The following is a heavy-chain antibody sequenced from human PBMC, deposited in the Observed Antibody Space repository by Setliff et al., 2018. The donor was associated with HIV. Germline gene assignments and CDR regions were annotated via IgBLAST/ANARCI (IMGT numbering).Heavy chain of an antibody. CDR1: GGSVGSGSYY. Sequence: SETLSLTCTVSGGSVGSGSYYRSWIRQSPGKGLEWIGYIYYSGSTTYNPTLKSRVTMSIDTSKNQFSLKVRSVSAADTAVYYCARDPPGYGDSNDYWGQGMLVT. J-gene: IGHJ4*02. CDR3: ARDPPGYGDSNDY. D-gene: IGHD4-17*01. V-gene: IGHV4-61*01. CDR2: IYYSGST.